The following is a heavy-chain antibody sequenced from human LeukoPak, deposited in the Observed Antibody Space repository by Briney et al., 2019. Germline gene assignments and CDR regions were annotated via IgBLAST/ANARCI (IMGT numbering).Heavy chain of an antibody. CDR1: GGTFSSYA. J-gene: IGHJ3*02. CDR3: ARETLRVPGAFDI. D-gene: IGHD1-1*01. CDR2: IIPIFGTA. Sequence: SVKVSCKASGGTFSSYAISWVRQAPGQGLEWMGGIIPIFGTANYAQKFQGRVTITTDESTSTAYMELSSLRSEDTAVYYCARETLRVPGAFDIWGQGTMVTVSP. V-gene: IGHV1-69*05.